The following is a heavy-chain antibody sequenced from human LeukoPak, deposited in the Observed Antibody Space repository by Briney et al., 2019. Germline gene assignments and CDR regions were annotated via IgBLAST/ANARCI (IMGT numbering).Heavy chain of an antibody. J-gene: IGHJ4*02. V-gene: IGHV3-30*02. D-gene: IGHD5-12*01. CDR2: IRYDGSNK. Sequence: PGGSLRLSCSASGFTFSSYGMHWVRQAPGKGLEWVAFIRYDGSNKYYEDSVKGRFTIARDNSKNTLYLQMNRLRAEDTAVYYCAKDLRYSGYEVDYWGQGTLVTVSS. CDR1: GFTFSSYG. CDR3: AKDLRYSGYEVDY.